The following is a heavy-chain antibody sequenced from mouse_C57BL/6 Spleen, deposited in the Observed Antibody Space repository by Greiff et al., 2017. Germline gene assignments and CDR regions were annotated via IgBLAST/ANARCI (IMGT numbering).Heavy chain of an antibody. J-gene: IGHJ3*01. CDR3: VRRLGRFAY. Sequence: EVQRVESGGGLVQPKGSLKLSCAASGFSFNTYAMNWVRQAPGKGLEWVARIRSKSNNYATYYADSVKDRFTISRDDSESMLYLQMNNFKTEDTAMYYCVRRLGRFAYWGQGTLVTVSA. D-gene: IGHD4-1*01. V-gene: IGHV10-1*01. CDR1: GFSFNTYA. CDR2: IRSKSNNYAT.